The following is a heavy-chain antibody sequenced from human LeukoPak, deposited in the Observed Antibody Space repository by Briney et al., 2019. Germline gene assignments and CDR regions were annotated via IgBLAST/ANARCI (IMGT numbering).Heavy chain of an antibody. Sequence: KGGESLKISCKGSGYSFTSYWIGWVRQMPGKGLEWMGIIYPGDSDTRYSPSFQGQVTISADKSISTAYLQWSSLKASDTAMYYCARQPYSSSWYSHFDYWGQGTLVAVSS. D-gene: IGHD6-13*01. V-gene: IGHV5-51*01. CDR3: ARQPYSSSWYSHFDY. J-gene: IGHJ4*02. CDR1: GYSFTSYW. CDR2: IYPGDSDT.